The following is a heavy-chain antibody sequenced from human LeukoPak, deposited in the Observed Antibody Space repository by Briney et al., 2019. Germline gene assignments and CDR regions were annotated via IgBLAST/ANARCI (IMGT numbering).Heavy chain of an antibody. CDR3: ARAPRGEMATIGGWFDP. CDR2: INHSGST. CDR1: GGSFSGYY. D-gene: IGHD5-24*01. J-gene: IGHJ5*02. V-gene: IGHV4-34*01. Sequence: PSETLSLTCAVYGGSFSGYYWSWIRQPPGKGLEWIGEINHSGSTNCNPSLKSRVTISVDTSKNQFPLKLSSVTAAVTAVYYCARAPRGEMATIGGWFDPWGQGTLVTVSS.